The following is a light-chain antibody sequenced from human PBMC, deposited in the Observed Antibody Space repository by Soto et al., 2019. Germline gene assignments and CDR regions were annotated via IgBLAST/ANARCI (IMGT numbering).Light chain of an antibody. Sequence: QSVLTQPASVSGSPGQSIAISCTGTNSDIGGYNYVSWYQQHPGKAPKLMIFDVNNRPSGVSNRFSGSQSGNTASLTISGLQTEDEAHYYCTSYSSSNSLVFGGGTKLTVL. CDR3: TSYSSSNSLV. CDR1: NSDIGGYNY. J-gene: IGLJ2*01. CDR2: DVN. V-gene: IGLV2-14*01.